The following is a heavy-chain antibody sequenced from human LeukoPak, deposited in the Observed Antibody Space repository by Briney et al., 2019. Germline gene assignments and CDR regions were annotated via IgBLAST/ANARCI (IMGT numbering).Heavy chain of an antibody. J-gene: IGHJ4*02. CDR3: ARGPPNGHDDSSGYYVPACLDF. CDR2: IYYSGST. Sequence: SSETLSLTCTVSGVSISSSSYYWGWIRQPPGKGLEWIGTIYYSGSTYYNPFFKSRVTISVDTSKNQFSLKLSSVTAADTAVYYCARGPPNGHDDSSGYYVPACLDFWGQGTLVTVSS. D-gene: IGHD3-22*01. CDR1: GVSISSSSYY. V-gene: IGHV4-39*07.